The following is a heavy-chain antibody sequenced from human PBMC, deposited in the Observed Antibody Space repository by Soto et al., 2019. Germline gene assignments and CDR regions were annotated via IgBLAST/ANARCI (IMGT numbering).Heavy chain of an antibody. CDR2: ITSNGGNT. V-gene: IGHV3-64*01. CDR1: GFTFSSYA. J-gene: IGHJ4*02. Sequence: GGSLRLSCAASGFTFSSYAMHWVRQAPGKGLEYVSVITSNGGNTDYVSSVKGRFTISRDNSKNTLYLQMDSLRGEDMAVYYCAILAHGKFDYWGQGALVTVSS. CDR3: AILAHGKFDY. D-gene: IGHD1-26*01.